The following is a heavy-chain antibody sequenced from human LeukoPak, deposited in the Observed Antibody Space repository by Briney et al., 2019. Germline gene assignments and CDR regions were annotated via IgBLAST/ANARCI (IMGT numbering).Heavy chain of an antibody. CDR3: AKVPVDTAMVTGDY. J-gene: IGHJ4*02. D-gene: IGHD5-18*01. CDR2: ISSSSSTI. Sequence: GGSLRLSCAASGFTFSSYSMNWVRQAPGKGLEWVSYISSSSSTIYYADSVKGRFTISRDNAKNTLYLQMNSLRAEDTAVYYCAKVPVDTAMVTGDYWGQGTLVTVSS. CDR1: GFTFSSYS. V-gene: IGHV3-48*01.